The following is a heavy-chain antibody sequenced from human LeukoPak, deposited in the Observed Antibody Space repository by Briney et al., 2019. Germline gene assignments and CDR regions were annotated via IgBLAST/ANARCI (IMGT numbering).Heavy chain of an antibody. CDR2: IDDAATGT. D-gene: IGHD2-2*02. CDR3: AKGYRDYYYYYGMDV. Sequence: GGSLRLSCTASGFTFKKYVMTWLRQTPGKGLEWVSAIDDAATGTYYADSVKGRFTISRDDSKNTMYLQMNSLRAEDTAVYYCAKGYRDYYYYYGMDVWGQGTTVTVSS. J-gene: IGHJ6*02. V-gene: IGHV3-23*01. CDR1: GFTFKKYV.